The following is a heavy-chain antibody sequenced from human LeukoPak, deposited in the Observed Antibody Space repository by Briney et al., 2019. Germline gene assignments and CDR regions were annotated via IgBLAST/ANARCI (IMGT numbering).Heavy chain of an antibody. CDR1: GRSISSYY. CDR3: AGTSRWELRG. V-gene: IGHV4-59*01. Sequence: PSETLSLTCTVSGRSISSYYWSWIRQPPGKGLEWIGYIYYSGSTNYNPSLKSRVTISVDTSKNQFSLKLSSVTAADTAVYYCAGTSRWELRGWGQGTLVTVSS. D-gene: IGHD1-26*01. J-gene: IGHJ4*02. CDR2: IYYSGST.